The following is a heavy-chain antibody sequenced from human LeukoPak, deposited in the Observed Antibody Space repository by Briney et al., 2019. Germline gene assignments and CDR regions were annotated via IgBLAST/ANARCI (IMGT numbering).Heavy chain of an antibody. Sequence: AGGSLRLSCAASGFTFSRYWMSWVRQAPGKGLEWVANIKEDGSEKYYVDSVKGRLTISRDNAKNSLSLQIKSLRAEDTAVYYCARQKAVVVVAATPDEDYGDYVDYYYYMDVWDKGTTVTVSS. CDR1: GFTFSRYW. CDR2: IKEDGSEK. D-gene: IGHD2-15*01. J-gene: IGHJ6*03. V-gene: IGHV3-7*01. CDR3: ARQKAVVVVAATPDEDYGDYVDYYYYMDV.